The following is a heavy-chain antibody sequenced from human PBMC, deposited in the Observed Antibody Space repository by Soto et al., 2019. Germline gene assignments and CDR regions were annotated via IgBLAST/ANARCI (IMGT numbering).Heavy chain of an antibody. V-gene: IGHV1-8*01. CDR2: MNPNSGNT. Sequence: ASVKVSCKASGYTFTSYDINWVRQATGQGLEWMGWMNPNSGNTGYAQKFQGRVTMTRDTSTSTVYMELSSLRSEDTAVYYCARVGNIVATIGAFDIWGQGTMVTVSS. J-gene: IGHJ3*02. CDR1: GYTFTSYD. CDR3: ARVGNIVATIGAFDI. D-gene: IGHD5-12*01.